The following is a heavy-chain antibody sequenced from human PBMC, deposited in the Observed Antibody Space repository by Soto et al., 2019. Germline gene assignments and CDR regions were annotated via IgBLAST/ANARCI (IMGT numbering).Heavy chain of an antibody. V-gene: IGHV1-18*01. Sequence: QIQLVQSGGEVERPGASVTVSCEASGYIFTTYGLSWVRQTPAHGLEWMGWISTDSGYTQYSQLLQGRVTMTSDTYTNPAYMELTDLTFDATGIYYGARDRPRGSLYGMDAWVQGTAV. CDR3: ARDRPRGSLYGMDA. CDR1: GYIFTTYG. J-gene: IGHJ6*02. CDR2: ISTDSGYT.